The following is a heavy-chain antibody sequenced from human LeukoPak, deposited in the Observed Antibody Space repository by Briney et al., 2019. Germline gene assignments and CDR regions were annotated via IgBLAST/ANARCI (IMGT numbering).Heavy chain of an antibody. V-gene: IGHV3-23*01. J-gene: IGHJ4*03. CDR2: ISASGGRT. D-gene: IGHD4-17*01. CDR3: GKDPNGDYGGGFDL. Sequence: GGSLRLSCAVSGFTFSNYAMSWVRQAPGRGLEFVSGISASGGRTYYADSVKGRFTIFRDNSKNTFNLQMNSLRDEATPLYFCGKDPNGDYGGGFDLRGQGTLVTVSS. CDR1: GFTFSNYA.